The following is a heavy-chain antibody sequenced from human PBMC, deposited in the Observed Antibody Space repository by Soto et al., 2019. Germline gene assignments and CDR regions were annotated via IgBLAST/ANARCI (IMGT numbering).Heavy chain of an antibody. Sequence: QLQLQESGPGLVKPSVTLSLTCAVSSCSISSSNWWRWVRQPPGKGLERIGEIYHSGRTNYNPSLKGRVIIAVYKSKIKFSLKLSSVTAADTAVYYGARGGYCSFGSCYGDCSDPLGQVTLVA. V-gene: IGHV4-4*02. CDR3: ARGGYCSFGSCYGDCSDP. J-gene: IGHJ5*02. CDR1: SCSISSSNW. D-gene: IGHD2-15*01. CDR2: IYHSGRT.